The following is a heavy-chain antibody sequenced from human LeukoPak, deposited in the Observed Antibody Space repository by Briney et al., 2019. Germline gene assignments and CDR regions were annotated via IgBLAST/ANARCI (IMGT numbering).Heavy chain of an antibody. Sequence: GGSLRLSCAASGFTFSSYEMNWVRQAPGKGLEWVSYISSSGSTIYYADSVKGRFTISRDNAKNSLCLQMNSLRAEDTAVYYCARDLLRELRDYWGQGTLVTVSS. D-gene: IGHD1-26*01. V-gene: IGHV3-48*03. CDR2: ISSSGSTI. J-gene: IGHJ4*02. CDR3: ARDLLRELRDY. CDR1: GFTFSSYE.